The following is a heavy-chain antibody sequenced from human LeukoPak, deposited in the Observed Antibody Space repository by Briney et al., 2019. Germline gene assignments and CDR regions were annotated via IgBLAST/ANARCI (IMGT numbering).Heavy chain of an antibody. V-gene: IGHV3-7*01. Sequence: QPGGSPRLSCVGSGFSLSGYWMSWVRQAPGKGLEWVARLHADGSEYSYVGSVKGRFTISGDNAKNSLYLQMNSLRVDDTAVYYCARGGYSFDYLGQGTLVTVSS. CDR3: ARGGYSFDY. CDR1: GFSLSGYW. D-gene: IGHD5-12*01. CDR2: LHADGSEY. J-gene: IGHJ4*02.